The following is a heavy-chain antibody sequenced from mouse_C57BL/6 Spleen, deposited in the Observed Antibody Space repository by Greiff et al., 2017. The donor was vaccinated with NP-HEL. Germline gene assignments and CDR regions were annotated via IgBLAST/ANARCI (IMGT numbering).Heavy chain of an antibody. CDR3: ARADLLLRFPFAY. CDR1: GYTFTSYW. Sequence: QVQLQQPGAELVRPGSSVKLSCKASGYTFTSYWMDWVKQRPGQGLEWIGNIYPSDSETHYNQKFKDKATLTVDKSSSTAYMQLSSLTSEDSAVYYCARADLLLRFPFAYWGQGTLVTVSA. CDR2: IYPSDSET. J-gene: IGHJ3*01. V-gene: IGHV1-61*01. D-gene: IGHD1-1*01.